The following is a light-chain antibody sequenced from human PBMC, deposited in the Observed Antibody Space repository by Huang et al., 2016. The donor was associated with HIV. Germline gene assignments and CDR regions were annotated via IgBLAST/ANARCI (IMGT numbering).Light chain of an antibody. CDR3: QQRSNWPPLT. J-gene: IGKJ4*01. CDR1: QSVSSY. CDR2: DAS. V-gene: IGKV3-11*01. Sequence: EIVLTQSPATLPLSPGERATLSCRASQSVSSYLAWYQQKPGQVPRLLIYDASNRATGIPARFSGSGSGTDFTLTISSLEPEDFVVYYCQQRSNWPPLTFGGGTKVEIK.